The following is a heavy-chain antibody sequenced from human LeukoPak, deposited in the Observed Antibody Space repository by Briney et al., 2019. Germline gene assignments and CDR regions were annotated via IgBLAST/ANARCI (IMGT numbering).Heavy chain of an antibody. V-gene: IGHV3-21*01. Sequence: GGSLRLSCAASGFTFSSYSMNWVRQAPGKGLERVSSISSSSSYIYYADSVKGRFTISRDNAKNSLYLQMNSLRAEDTAVYYCARGRYDILTGVTADYWGQGTLVTVSS. CDR2: ISSSSSYI. D-gene: IGHD3-9*01. J-gene: IGHJ4*02. CDR3: ARGRYDILTGVTADY. CDR1: GFTFSSYS.